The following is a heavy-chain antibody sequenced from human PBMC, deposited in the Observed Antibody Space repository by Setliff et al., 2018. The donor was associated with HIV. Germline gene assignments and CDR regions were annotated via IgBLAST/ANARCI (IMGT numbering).Heavy chain of an antibody. CDR3: ARRPFYCGGDCYLFDY. CDR1: GFSLATSGVG. CDR2: IYWDDDK. Sequence: TLVKPTQTLTLTCTFSGFSLATSGVGVGWIRQPPGKALEWLALIYWDDDKRYNPSLKNRLTITKDTSKNQVVLIMTNMDPVDTATYYCARRPFYCGGDCYLFDYWGQGTLVTVSS. J-gene: IGHJ4*02. D-gene: IGHD2-21*01. V-gene: IGHV2-5*02.